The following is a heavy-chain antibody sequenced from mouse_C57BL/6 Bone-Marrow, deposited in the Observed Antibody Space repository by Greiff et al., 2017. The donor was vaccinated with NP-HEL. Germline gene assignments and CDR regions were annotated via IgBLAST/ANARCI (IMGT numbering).Heavy chain of an antibody. CDR2: IHPNSGST. Sequence: VQLQQPGAELVKPGASVKLSCKASGYTFTSYWMHWVKQRPGQGLEWIGMIHPNSGSTNYNEKLKSKATLTVDKSSSTAYMQLSSLTSEDSAVYYCARPAGSITTVRFAYWGQGTLVTVS. V-gene: IGHV1-64*01. CDR3: ARPAGSITTVRFAY. D-gene: IGHD1-1*01. J-gene: IGHJ3*01. CDR1: GYTFTSYW.